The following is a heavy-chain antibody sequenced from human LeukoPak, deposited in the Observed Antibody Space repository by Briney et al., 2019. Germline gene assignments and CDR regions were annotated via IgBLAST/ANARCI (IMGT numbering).Heavy chain of an antibody. V-gene: IGHV3-23*01. CDR2: ISGSGGST. D-gene: IGHD3-10*01. CDR3: AKRVRGVISPYYYYGMDV. Sequence: GGSLRLSCAASGFTFSSYAMSWVRQASGKGLEWVSAISGSGGSTYYADSVKGRFTISRDNSKNTLYLQMSSLRAEDTAVYYCAKRVRGVISPYYYYGMDVWGKGTTVTVSS. J-gene: IGHJ6*04. CDR1: GFTFSSYA.